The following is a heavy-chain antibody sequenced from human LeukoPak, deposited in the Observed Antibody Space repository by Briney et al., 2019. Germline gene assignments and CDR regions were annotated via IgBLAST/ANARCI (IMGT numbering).Heavy chain of an antibody. CDR3: ARWSGSGDDSNYFDY. J-gene: IGHJ4*02. CDR2: ISSYNGNT. V-gene: IGHV1-18*01. Sequence: ASVKVSCKASGYTFTSYGISWVRQAPGQGLEWMGWISSYNGNTYYAQNFQGRVTLTTDTSTSTAYMELRSLTSDDTAVYFCARWSGSGDDSNYFDYWGQGTLVTVSS. D-gene: IGHD5-12*01. CDR1: GYTFTSYG.